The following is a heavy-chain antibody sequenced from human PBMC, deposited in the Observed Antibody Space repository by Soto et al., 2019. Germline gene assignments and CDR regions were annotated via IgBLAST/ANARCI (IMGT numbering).Heavy chain of an antibody. D-gene: IGHD3-9*01. J-gene: IGHJ4*02. Sequence: PSETLSLTCTVSGGSISSSSYYWGWISQPPGKGLEWVGRIYYSGGTYYNPSLESRVTISVDTCRDQCSLKLSSVTAADTAVYYCARQPRILTGYSGHFDYWGQATQVTVSS. CDR2: IYYSGGT. CDR3: ARQPRILTGYSGHFDY. V-gene: IGHV4-39*01. CDR1: GGSISSSSYY.